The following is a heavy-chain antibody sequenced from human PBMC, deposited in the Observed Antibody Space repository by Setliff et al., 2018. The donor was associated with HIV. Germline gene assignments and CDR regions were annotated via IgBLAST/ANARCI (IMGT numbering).Heavy chain of an antibody. CDR1: GYTFTAYF. CDR3: ASKVHCTNGVCLDAFDI. D-gene: IGHD2-8*01. Sequence: ASVKVSCKASGYTFTAYFMHWVRQAPGQGLEWMGRINPNSGGTNYAQKFQGRVTMTRDTSITTAYMELSRLRSDDTAVYYCASKVHCTNGVCLDAFDIWGQGTMVTVSS. CDR2: INPNSGGT. V-gene: IGHV1-2*06. J-gene: IGHJ3*02.